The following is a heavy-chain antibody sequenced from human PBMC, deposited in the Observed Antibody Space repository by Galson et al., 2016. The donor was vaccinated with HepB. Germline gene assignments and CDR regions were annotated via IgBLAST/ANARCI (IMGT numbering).Heavy chain of an antibody. CDR2: IIPIFGTP. V-gene: IGHV1-69*06. D-gene: IGHD1-20*01. J-gene: IGHJ4*02. Sequence: SVKVSCKASGTFSSFAISWVRQAPGQGLEWMGTIIPIFGTPNYAQKFQGRFTITADTSTITAYMELSSLRSEDTAVYYCARDPVADNFGSGGIRYFDFWGQGTLVTVSS. CDR1: GTFSSFA. CDR3: ARDPVADNFGSGGIRYFDF.